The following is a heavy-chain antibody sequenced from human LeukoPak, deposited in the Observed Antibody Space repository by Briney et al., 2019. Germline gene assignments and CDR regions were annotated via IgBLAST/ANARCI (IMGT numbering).Heavy chain of an antibody. D-gene: IGHD3-16*02. J-gene: IGHJ4*02. CDR1: GYTFTGYY. V-gene: IGHV1-2*02. CDR3: ARVTYDYVWGSYRREVYYFDY. Sequence: ASVKVSCKASGYTFTGYYMHWVRQALGQGLEWMGWINPNSGGTNYAQKFQGRVTMTRDTSISTAYMELSRLRSDDTAVYYCARVTYDYVWGSYRREVYYFDYWGQGTLVTVSS. CDR2: INPNSGGT.